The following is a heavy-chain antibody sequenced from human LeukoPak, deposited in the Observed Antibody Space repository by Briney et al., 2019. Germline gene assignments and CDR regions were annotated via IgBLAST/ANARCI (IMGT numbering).Heavy chain of an antibody. J-gene: IGHJ4*02. V-gene: IGHV3-74*01. CDR3: ARGVRELGMTNY. Sequence: GGSLRLSCAASGFTFSSYWMHWVRQAPGKGLVWVSRINSDGSSASYADSVKGRFTISRDNAKNTLSLQMNSLRAEDTAVYYCARGVRELGMTNYWGQGTLVTVSS. CDR1: GFTFSSYW. CDR2: INSDGSSA. D-gene: IGHD7-27*01.